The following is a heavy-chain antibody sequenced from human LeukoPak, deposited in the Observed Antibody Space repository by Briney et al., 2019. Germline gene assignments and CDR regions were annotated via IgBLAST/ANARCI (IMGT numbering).Heavy chain of an antibody. Sequence: SETLSLTCTVPGSISGYYWSWIRPPPGKGLAWIGSIYTSGSTNYNPSLESRVTISVDTSKNQFSLDLSSVTAADTAVYYCARQKCTSTSCLTKNAFDIWGQGTMVTVSS. CDR1: GSISGYY. D-gene: IGHD2-2*01. CDR3: ARQKCTSTSCLTKNAFDI. CDR2: IYTSGST. V-gene: IGHV4-4*09. J-gene: IGHJ3*02.